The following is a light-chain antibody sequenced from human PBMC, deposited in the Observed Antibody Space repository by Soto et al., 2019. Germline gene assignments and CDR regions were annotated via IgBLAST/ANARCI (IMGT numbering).Light chain of an antibody. CDR1: QSISSY. J-gene: IGKJ5*01. CDR2: AAS. Sequence: DIQMTQSPSSLSASIGDRVTITCRASQSISSYLNWYQQKPGKAPKLLIYAASTLQSGVPSRFSGSGSGTDFTLTISCLQSEDFATYYCQQYYSYPFTFGQGTLLEIK. CDR3: QQYYSYPFT. V-gene: IGKV1-39*01.